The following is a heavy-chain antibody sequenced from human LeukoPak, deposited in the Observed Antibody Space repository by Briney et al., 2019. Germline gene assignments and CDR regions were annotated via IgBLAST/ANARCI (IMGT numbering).Heavy chain of an antibody. CDR3: AREGRGYSGYEIFDY. V-gene: IGHV4-61*08. J-gene: IGHJ4*02. D-gene: IGHD5-12*01. Sequence: SETLSLTCTVSGGSISSGGYYWSWIRQPPGKGLEWIGYIYYSGSTNYNPSLKSRVTISVDTSKNQFSLKLSSVTAADTAVYYCAREGRGYSGYEIFDYWGQGTLVTVSS. CDR1: GGSISSGGYY. CDR2: IYYSGST.